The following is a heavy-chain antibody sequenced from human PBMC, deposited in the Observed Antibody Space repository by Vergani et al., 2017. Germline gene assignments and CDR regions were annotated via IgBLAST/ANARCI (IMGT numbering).Heavy chain of an antibody. D-gene: IGHD3-10*01. CDR3: ARDSFLWFGEGIDY. J-gene: IGHJ4*02. V-gene: IGHV3-7*01. CDR2: INQDGSEK. CDR1: GFTFSKFY. Sequence: VELVESGGGLVQPGGSLRLSCATSGFTFSKFYMSWVRQAPGKGLEWVANINQDGSEKYFVDSVKGRFTISRDNASSSLYLQMNSLRAEDTAVYYCARDSFLWFGEGIDYWGQGTLVTVSS.